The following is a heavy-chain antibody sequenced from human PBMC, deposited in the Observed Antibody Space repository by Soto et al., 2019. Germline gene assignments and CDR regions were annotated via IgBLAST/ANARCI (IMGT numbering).Heavy chain of an antibody. CDR2: IYYSGNT. Sequence: SETLSLSCTVSGVSISSSSYYWGWIRQPPGKELEWIGSIYYSGNTYYNPSLKSRVTMYVDTSKSQFSLKLSSVTAADTAVYYCASKFGWGQGTLVTVS. CDR3: ASKFG. D-gene: IGHD3-10*01. J-gene: IGHJ4*02. V-gene: IGHV4-39*01. CDR1: GVSISSSSYY.